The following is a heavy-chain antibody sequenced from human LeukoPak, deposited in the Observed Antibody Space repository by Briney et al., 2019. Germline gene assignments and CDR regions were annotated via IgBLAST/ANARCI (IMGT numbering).Heavy chain of an antibody. V-gene: IGHV1-69*05. CDR3: ATRDGYGGHETYGYYMDV. J-gene: IGHJ6*03. CDR2: VTPLSGTS. D-gene: IGHD5-12*01. Sequence: AASVKVSCKASGGTLTGYPISWVRQAPGQGLEWVGGVTPLSGTSSNAQKFHGRVTITTDESTSTVYMELSPLRSEATAVFYCATRDGYGGHETYGYYMDVWGTGTTVTVSS. CDR1: GGTLTGYP.